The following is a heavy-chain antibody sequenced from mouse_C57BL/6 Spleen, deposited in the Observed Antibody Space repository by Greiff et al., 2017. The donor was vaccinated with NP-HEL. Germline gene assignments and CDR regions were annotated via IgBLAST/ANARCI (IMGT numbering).Heavy chain of an antibody. CDR2: IDPSDSET. CDR3: ARRKNYGSSYGYFDY. V-gene: IGHV1-52*01. Sequence: QVQLKQSGAELVRPGSSVKLSCKASGYTFTSYWMHWVKQRPIQGLEWIGNIDPSDSETHYNQKFKDKATLTVDKSSSTAYMQLSSLTSEDSAVYYCARRKNYGSSYGYFDYWGQGTTLTVSS. J-gene: IGHJ2*01. D-gene: IGHD1-1*01. CDR1: GYTFTSYW.